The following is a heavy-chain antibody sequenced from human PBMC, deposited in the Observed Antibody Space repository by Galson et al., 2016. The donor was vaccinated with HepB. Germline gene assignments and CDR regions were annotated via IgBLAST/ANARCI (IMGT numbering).Heavy chain of an antibody. J-gene: IGHJ4*02. D-gene: IGHD1-7*01. CDR3: ATSYWDYVY. V-gene: IGHV1-2*02. CDR1: GYTFTGYY. Sequence: SVKVSCKASGYTFTGYYMHWVRQAPGQGLEWMGWINPNSGDTNYVQKFQGRVTMTRDTAISTAYMELNRLRSDDTAVYYCATSYWDYVYWGQGTLVTVSS. CDR2: INPNSGDT.